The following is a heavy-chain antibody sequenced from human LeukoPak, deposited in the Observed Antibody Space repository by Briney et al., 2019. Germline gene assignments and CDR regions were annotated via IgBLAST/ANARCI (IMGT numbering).Heavy chain of an antibody. V-gene: IGHV1-3*01. Sequence: ASVKVSCKASGYTFTSYAMHWVRQAPGQRLEWMGWINAGNGNTKYSQKFQGRVTITRDTSASTAYMELSSLRSEDTAVYYCARVSVAGRGYAFDIWGQGTMVTVSS. CDR2: INAGNGNT. J-gene: IGHJ3*02. D-gene: IGHD6-19*01. CDR3: ARVSVAGRGYAFDI. CDR1: GYTFTSYA.